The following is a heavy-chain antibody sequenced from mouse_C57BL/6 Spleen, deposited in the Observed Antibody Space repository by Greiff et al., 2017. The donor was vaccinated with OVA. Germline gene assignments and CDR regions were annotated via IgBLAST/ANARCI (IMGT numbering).Heavy chain of an antibody. CDR1: GYSFTSYY. CDR3: ARVTTVVAGDY. D-gene: IGHD1-1*01. V-gene: IGHV1-66*01. J-gene: IGHJ2*01. Sequence: VQLQESGPELVKPGASVKISCKASGYSFTSYYIHWVKQRPGQGLEWIGWIYPGRGNTKYNEKFKGKATLTADTSSSTAYMQLSSLTSEDSAVYYCARVTTVVAGDYWGQGTTLTVSS. CDR2: IYPGRGNT.